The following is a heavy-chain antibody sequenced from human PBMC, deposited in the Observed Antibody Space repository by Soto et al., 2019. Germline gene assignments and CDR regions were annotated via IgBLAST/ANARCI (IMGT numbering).Heavy chain of an antibody. V-gene: IGHV1-69*13. CDR3: ARPSGQLGQYSALPDN. CDR2: IIPIFNTP. CDR1: GGTFSNYA. Sequence: ASVKVSCHASGGTFSNYAIRWVRQAPGQGLEWMGGIIPIFNTPIYAQKFKGRVTISADEFKATVYMELNSLRSEDTAVYYCARPSGQLGQYSALPDNWGQGTLVTVSS. J-gene: IGHJ4*02. D-gene: IGHD5-12*01.